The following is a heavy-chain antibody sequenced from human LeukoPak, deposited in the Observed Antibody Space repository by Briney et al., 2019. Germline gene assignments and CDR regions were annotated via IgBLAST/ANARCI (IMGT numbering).Heavy chain of an antibody. D-gene: IGHD6-13*01. Sequence: WGSLRLPCAASGFTFSSYSMNWVRQAPGKGLQWVSYISSSSNTIYYADSVRGRFTISRDNAKNSLYLQMNSLRDEDTAVYYCASSSRGYYYYGMDVWGQGTTVTVSS. CDR1: GFTFSSYS. V-gene: IGHV3-48*02. CDR3: ASSSRGYYYYGMDV. CDR2: ISSSSNTI. J-gene: IGHJ6*02.